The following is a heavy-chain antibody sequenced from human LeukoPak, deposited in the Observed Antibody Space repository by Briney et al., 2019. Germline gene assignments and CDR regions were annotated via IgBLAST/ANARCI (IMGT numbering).Heavy chain of an antibody. V-gene: IGHV4-59*01. D-gene: IGHD1-14*01. J-gene: IGHJ4*02. Sequence: PSETLSLTCTVSGGSISSYYWSWIRQPPGKGLEGIGYIYYSGSTNYNPSLKSRVTISVDTSKNQFSLKLSSVTAADTAVYYCARQAPTVYYFDYWGQGTLVTVSS. CDR2: IYYSGST. CDR3: ARQAPTVYYFDY. CDR1: GGSISSYY.